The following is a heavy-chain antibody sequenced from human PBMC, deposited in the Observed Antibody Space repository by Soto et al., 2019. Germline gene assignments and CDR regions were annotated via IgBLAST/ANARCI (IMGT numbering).Heavy chain of an antibody. CDR1: GFTFSNYA. CDR3: ARDLGNNYGSFAY. J-gene: IGHJ4*02. Sequence: GGSLRLSCVASGFTFSNYAMNWVRQAPGKGLEWVAVISYDGSNKYYADSVKGRITISRDNSRNTLYLQMNNLRAEDTAMYYCARDLGNNYGSFAYWGQGTLVTVSS. V-gene: IGHV3-30-3*01. CDR2: ISYDGSNK. D-gene: IGHD4-17*01.